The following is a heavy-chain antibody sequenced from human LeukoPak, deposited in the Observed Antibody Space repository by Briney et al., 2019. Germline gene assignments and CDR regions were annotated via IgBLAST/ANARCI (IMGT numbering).Heavy chain of an antibody. Sequence: GGSLRLSCAASGFTFKNAWMSWVRQAPGKGPEWVARIKDKGEGGTIDYAASVRGRFTISRDDSRDAVYLQMNNLIVDDSAVYYCTTDPRYWGQGTLVTVSS. CDR3: TTDPRY. V-gene: IGHV3-15*01. J-gene: IGHJ4*02. CDR2: IKDKGEGGTI. CDR1: GFTFKNAW.